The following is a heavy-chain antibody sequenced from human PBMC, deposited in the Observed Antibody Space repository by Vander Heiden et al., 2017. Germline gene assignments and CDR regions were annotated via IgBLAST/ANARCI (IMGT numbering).Heavy chain of an antibody. Sequence: QVQLQQWGAGLLKPSETLSLTCAVYSESFSGYYWSWIRQSPEKGLEWIGEILHDGGTNYNPSLRSRVTLSIDTSKKQFSMKLRSVTAADTGLYYCARAIFTPDAYWGRGSLVTVS. D-gene: IGHD3-3*01. CDR2: ILHDGGT. CDR3: ARAIFTPDAY. J-gene: IGHJ4*02. V-gene: IGHV4-34*12. CDR1: SESFSGYY.